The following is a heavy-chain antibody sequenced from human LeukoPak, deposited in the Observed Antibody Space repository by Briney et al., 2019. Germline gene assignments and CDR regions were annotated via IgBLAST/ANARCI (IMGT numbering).Heavy chain of an antibody. D-gene: IGHD4-11*01. CDR3: AKDRIYSNYGYYMDV. Sequence: GASVKVSCKASGYTFTSYDINWVRQATGQGLEWMGWMNPNSGNTGYAQKFQGRVTMTRNTSISTAYMELSSLRSEDTAVFYCAKDRIYSNYGYYMDVWGKGTTVTVSS. CDR1: GYTFTSYD. J-gene: IGHJ6*03. CDR2: MNPNSGNT. V-gene: IGHV1-8*01.